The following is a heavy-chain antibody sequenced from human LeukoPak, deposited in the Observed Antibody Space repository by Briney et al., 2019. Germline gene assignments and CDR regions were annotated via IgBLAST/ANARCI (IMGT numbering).Heavy chain of an antibody. V-gene: IGHV3-7*01. CDR1: GFTFSSYR. D-gene: IGHD3-16*02. J-gene: IGHJ4*02. CDR3: ARDRLVGGIYDYVWGSYRLIDY. Sequence: TGGSLRLSCAASGFTFSSYRMSWVRQAPGKGLEWVANIKQDGSEKYYVDSVKGRFTISRDNAKNSLYLQMNSLRAEDTAVYYCARDRLVGGIYDYVWGSYRLIDYWGQGTLVTVSS. CDR2: IKQDGSEK.